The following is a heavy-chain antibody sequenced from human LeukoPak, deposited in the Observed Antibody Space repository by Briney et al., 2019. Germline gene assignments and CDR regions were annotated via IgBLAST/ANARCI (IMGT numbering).Heavy chain of an antibody. CDR3: ARDRRPGYYFDY. V-gene: IGHV4-31*03. CDR2: IYYSGST. Sequence: SETLSLTCTVSGGSISSGGYYWSWIRQHPGTGLEWIGYIYYSGSTYYNPSLKSRVTISVDTSKNQFSLKLSSVTAADTAVYYCARDRRPGYYFDYWGQGTLVTVSS. J-gene: IGHJ4*02. CDR1: GGSISSGGYY.